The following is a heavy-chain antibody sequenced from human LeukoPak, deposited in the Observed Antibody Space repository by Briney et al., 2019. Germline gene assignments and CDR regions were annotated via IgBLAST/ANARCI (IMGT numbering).Heavy chain of an antibody. D-gene: IGHD2/OR15-2a*01. CDR1: GGTFSSYA. Sequence: SVKVSCKASGGTFSSYAISWVRQAPGQGLEWMGGIIPIFGTANYTQKFQGRVTITTDESTSTAYMELSSLRSDDTAVYYCVREGEGPLSKDFDYWGQGTLVTVSS. V-gene: IGHV1-69*05. J-gene: IGHJ4*02. CDR3: VREGEGPLSKDFDY. CDR2: IIPIFGTA.